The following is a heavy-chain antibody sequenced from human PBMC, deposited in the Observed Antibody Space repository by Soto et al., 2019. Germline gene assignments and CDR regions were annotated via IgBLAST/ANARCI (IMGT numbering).Heavy chain of an antibody. CDR2: ISGSDDST. V-gene: IGHV3-23*01. D-gene: IGHD6-6*01. J-gene: IGHJ4*02. Sequence: VGSLRLSWAAAEVTCSSYAMSWIRQAPGKGLEWVSVISGSDDSTYYADSVKGRFTISRDNSKNTLYLQMNSLRAEDTAVYYCAKRSSSSTFDYWGQGTLVTVSS. CDR1: EVTCSSYA. CDR3: AKRSSSSTFDY.